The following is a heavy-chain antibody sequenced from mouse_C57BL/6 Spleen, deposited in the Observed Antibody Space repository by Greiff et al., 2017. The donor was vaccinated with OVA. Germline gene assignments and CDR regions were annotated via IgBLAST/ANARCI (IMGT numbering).Heavy chain of an antibody. Sequence: QVQLKQPGAELVKPGASVKMSCKASGYTFTSYWITWVKQRPGQGLEWIGDIYPGSGSTNYNEKFKSKATLTVDTSSSTAYMQLSSLTSEDSAVYYCARSTMITWAMDYWGQGTSVTVSS. J-gene: IGHJ4*01. CDR2: IYPGSGST. CDR1: GYTFTSYW. D-gene: IGHD2-4*01. CDR3: ARSTMITWAMDY. V-gene: IGHV1-55*01.